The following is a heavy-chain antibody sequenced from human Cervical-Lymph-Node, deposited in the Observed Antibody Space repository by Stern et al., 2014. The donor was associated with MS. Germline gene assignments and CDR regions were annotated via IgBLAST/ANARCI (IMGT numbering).Heavy chain of an antibody. J-gene: IGHJ6*02. CDR2: IIPIFGTA. CDR3: ASLEYCSSTSCYVEGYYYYYGMDV. CDR1: GGTFSSYA. V-gene: IGHV1-69*01. Sequence: QVQLVQSGAEVKKPGSSVKVSCKASGGTFSSYAISWVRQAPGQGLEWMGGIIPIFGTANYAQKFQGRVTITADESTSTAYMELSSLRSEDTAVYYCASLEYCSSTSCYVEGYYYYYGMDVWGQGTTVTVSS. D-gene: IGHD2-2*01.